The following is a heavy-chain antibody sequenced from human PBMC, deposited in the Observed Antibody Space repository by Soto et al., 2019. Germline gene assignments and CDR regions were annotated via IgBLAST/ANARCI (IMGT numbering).Heavy chain of an antibody. V-gene: IGHV3-64D*06. CDR1: GFTFSSYA. CDR3: VKLEDYAWVSRYYYYGMDV. J-gene: IGHJ6*02. CDR2: ISSNGGST. D-gene: IGHD3-16*01. Sequence: GGSLRLSCSASGFTFSSYAMHWVRQAPGKGLDYVSAISSNGGSTYYADSVKGRFTISRDNSKNTLYLQMSSLRAEDTAVYYCVKLEDYAWVSRYYYYGMDVWGQGTTVTVSS.